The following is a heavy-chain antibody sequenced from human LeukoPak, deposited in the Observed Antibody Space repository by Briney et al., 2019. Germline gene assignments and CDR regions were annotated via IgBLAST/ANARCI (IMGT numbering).Heavy chain of an antibody. CDR1: GSTFSSYG. D-gene: IGHD3-10*01. V-gene: IGHV3-30*18. Sequence: GGSLRPSCAASGSTFSSYGMHWVRQAPGKGLEWVAVISYDGSNKYYADSVKGRFTISRDNSKNTLYLQMNSLRAEDTAVYYCAKGSWFGEPIDYWGQGTLVTVSS. J-gene: IGHJ4*02. CDR2: ISYDGSNK. CDR3: AKGSWFGEPIDY.